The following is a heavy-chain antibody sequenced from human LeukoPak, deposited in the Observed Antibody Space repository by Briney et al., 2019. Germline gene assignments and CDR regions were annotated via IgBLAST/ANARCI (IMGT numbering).Heavy chain of an antibody. J-gene: IGHJ4*01. D-gene: IGHD2-8*01. V-gene: IGHV3-11*01. CDR3: STDPRLLIY. CDR1: GFGFSDSY. CDR2: ISGSGSDM. Sequence: PGGSLRLSCVVSGFGFSDSYMTWIRQTPGKGLEWLAYISGSGSDMYYADSVKGRFTISRDKAKNSLYLQMNSLRPDDTALYYCSTDPRLLIYWGHGTLVTVSS.